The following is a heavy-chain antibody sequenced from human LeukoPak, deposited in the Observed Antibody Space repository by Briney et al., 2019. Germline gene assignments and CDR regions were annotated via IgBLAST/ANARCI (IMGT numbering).Heavy chain of an antibody. D-gene: IGHD6-13*01. CDR1: AYTFTGYY. CDR2: INPDSGGT. Sequence: ASVKVSCKASAYTFTGYYMHWVRQAPGQGLEWMGWINPDSGGTNYAQKFQGRVTMTRDTSISTAYMEVSRLRSDDTAVYYCAKDSEAGSWYPPYFDYWGQGTLVTVSS. CDR3: AKDSEAGSWYPPYFDY. V-gene: IGHV1-2*02. J-gene: IGHJ4*02.